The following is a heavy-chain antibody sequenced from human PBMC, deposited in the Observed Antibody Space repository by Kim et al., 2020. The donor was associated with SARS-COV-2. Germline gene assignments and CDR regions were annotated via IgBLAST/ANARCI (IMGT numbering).Heavy chain of an antibody. J-gene: IGHJ6*02. CDR2: ISWNSGSI. CDR3: AKGSRNPGYDFWSGYWSYYGMDV. D-gene: IGHD3-3*01. Sequence: GGSLRLSCAASGFTFDDYAMHWVRQAPGKGLEWVSGISWNSGSIGYADSVKGRFTISRDNAKNSLYLQMNSLRAEDTALYYCAKGSRNPGYDFWSGYWSYYGMDVWGQGTTVTVSS. CDR1: GFTFDDYA. V-gene: IGHV3-9*01.